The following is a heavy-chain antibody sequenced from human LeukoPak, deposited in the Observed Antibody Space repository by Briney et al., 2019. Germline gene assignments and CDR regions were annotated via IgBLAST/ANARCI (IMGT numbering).Heavy chain of an antibody. J-gene: IGHJ6*04. D-gene: IGHD4-17*01. Sequence: GGSLRLSCAASGFTFSAYGMSWVRQSPGQGLEWVSGISANGSITFYARSVRGRFTISRDNSKNTLYLQMNSLRAEDTAVYYCAKLGDYGDYFEDVWGKGTTVTISS. CDR2: ISANGSIT. CDR1: GFTFSAYG. V-gene: IGHV3-23*01. CDR3: AKLGDYGDYFEDV.